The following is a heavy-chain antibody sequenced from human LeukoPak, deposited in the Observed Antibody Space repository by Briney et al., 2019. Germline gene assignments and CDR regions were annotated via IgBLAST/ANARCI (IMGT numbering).Heavy chain of an antibody. J-gene: IGHJ4*02. Sequence: GGSLRLSCAATGFTFNHYGMHWVRQAPGKGLEWVAVIWSDGTNRYYTGSVKGRFTISRVDSRNTVYLQMNTLRPEDTGMYHCARDAQRGFDYSNSLQYWGQGTPVTVST. V-gene: IGHV3-33*01. D-gene: IGHD4-11*01. CDR3: ARDAQRGFDYSNSLQY. CDR2: IWSDGTNR. CDR1: GFTFNHYG.